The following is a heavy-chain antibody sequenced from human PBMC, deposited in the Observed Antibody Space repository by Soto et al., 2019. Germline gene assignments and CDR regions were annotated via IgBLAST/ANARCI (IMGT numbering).Heavy chain of an antibody. J-gene: IGHJ6*02. CDR2: ISGSGGST. CDR3: AKDSSSWGSYGMDV. V-gene: IGHV3-23*01. CDR1: GFTFSSYA. D-gene: IGHD6-13*01. Sequence: EVQLLESGGGLVQPGGSLRLSCAASGFTFSSYAMSWVRQAPGKGLEWVSAISGSGGSTYYADSVKGRFTISRDNSKNTLYLQMNSLRAVDTAVYYCAKDSSSWGSYGMDVWGQGTTVTVSS.